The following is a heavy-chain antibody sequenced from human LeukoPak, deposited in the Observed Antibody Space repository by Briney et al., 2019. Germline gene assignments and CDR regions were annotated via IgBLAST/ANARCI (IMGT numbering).Heavy chain of an antibody. V-gene: IGHV1-2*02. Sequence: ASVKVPCKASGYTFTGYYIYWVRQAPGQGLEWMGWIHPNSGGTNFVQKFQGRVTMTRDSSISTAYMEVSSLRSDDTAVYYCARAPVGGPLRFFDYWGQGTLVTVSS. J-gene: IGHJ4*02. CDR2: IHPNSGGT. D-gene: IGHD3-3*01. CDR3: ARAPVGGPLRFFDY. CDR1: GYTFTGYY.